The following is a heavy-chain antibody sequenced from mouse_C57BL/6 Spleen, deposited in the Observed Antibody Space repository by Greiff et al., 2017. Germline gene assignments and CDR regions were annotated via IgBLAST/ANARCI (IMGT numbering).Heavy chain of an antibody. CDR2: IDPETGGT. CDR1: GYTFTDYE. CDR3: TRVEKGDYFDY. J-gene: IGHJ2*01. V-gene: IGHV1-15*01. Sequence: QVQLQQPGAELVRPGASVTLSCKASGYTFTDYEMHWVKQTPVHGLEWIGAIDPETGGTAYNQKFKGKAILTADKSSSTAYMELRSLTSEDSAVYYCTRVEKGDYFDYWGQGTTLTVSS.